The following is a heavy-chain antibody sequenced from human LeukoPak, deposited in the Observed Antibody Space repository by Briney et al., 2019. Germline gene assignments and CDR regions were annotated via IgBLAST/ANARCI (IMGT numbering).Heavy chain of an antibody. V-gene: IGHV3-23*01. CDR2: IYDDNT. J-gene: IGHJ4*02. D-gene: IGHD3-10*01. Sequence: GGSLRLSCVASGFPFSSYWMTWVRQAPGKGLEWVSTIYDDNTYYADSVKGRFAISTDNSKNTLYLQMNSLRVEDTAVYFCAARKVRGVWFYLDYWGQGTLVTVSS. CDR1: GFPFSSYW. CDR3: AARKVRGVWFYLDY.